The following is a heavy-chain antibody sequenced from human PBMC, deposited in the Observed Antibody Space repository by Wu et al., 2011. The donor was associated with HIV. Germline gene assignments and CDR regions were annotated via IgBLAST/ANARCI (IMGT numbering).Heavy chain of an antibody. CDR3: ARDPNYYDSSGSDFDY. V-gene: IGHV1-46*01. CDR2: INPSGGST. CDR1: GYTFTSYY. D-gene: IGHD3-22*01. J-gene: IGHJ4*02. Sequence: QVQLVQSGAEVKKPGASVKVSCKASGYTFTSYYMHWVRQAPGQGLEWMGIINPSGGSTSYAQKFQGRVTMTRDTSTSTVYMELSSLRSEDTAVYYCARDPNYYDSSGSDFDYWGQGTLVTVSS.